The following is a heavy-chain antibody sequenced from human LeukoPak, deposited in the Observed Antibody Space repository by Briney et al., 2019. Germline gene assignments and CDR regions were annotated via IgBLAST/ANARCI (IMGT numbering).Heavy chain of an antibody. CDR1: GYTFTTYG. J-gene: IGHJ5*02. Sequence: GASVTVSCKASGYTFTTYGISWVRQAPGQGLEWMGWINPYNGNTKYAQNVQGRVTMTTDTSTTTAYMELRSLRSDDTAVYYCARELYGRFDPWGQGTLGSVSS. CDR3: ARELYGRFDP. V-gene: IGHV1-18*01. CDR2: INPYNGNT. D-gene: IGHD2-8*01.